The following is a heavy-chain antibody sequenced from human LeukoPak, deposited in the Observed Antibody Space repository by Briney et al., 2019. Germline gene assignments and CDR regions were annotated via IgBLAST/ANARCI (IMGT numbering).Heavy chain of an antibody. V-gene: IGHV3-30-3*01. CDR1: GFTFSSYA. CDR2: ISYDGSNK. CDR3: ARNLPAADY. J-gene: IGHJ4*02. Sequence: GSLRLSCAASGFTFSSYAMHWVRQAPGKGLEWVAVISYDGSNKYYADSVKGRFTISRDNSKNTLYLQMNSLRAEDTAVYYRARNLPAADYWGQGTLVTVSS. D-gene: IGHD2-2*01.